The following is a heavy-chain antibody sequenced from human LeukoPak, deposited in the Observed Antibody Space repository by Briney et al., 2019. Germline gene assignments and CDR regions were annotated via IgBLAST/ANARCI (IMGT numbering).Heavy chain of an antibody. CDR2: IWYDGSNK. D-gene: IGHD6-13*01. Sequence: GGSLRLSCAASGFTFSSYGMPWVRQAPGKGLEWVAVIWYDGSNKYYADSVKGRFTISRDNSKNTLYLQMNSLRAEDTAVYYCARDRGYSSSWYGGLWFDPWGQGTLVTVSS. J-gene: IGHJ5*02. CDR1: GFTFSSYG. CDR3: ARDRGYSSSWYGGLWFDP. V-gene: IGHV3-33*01.